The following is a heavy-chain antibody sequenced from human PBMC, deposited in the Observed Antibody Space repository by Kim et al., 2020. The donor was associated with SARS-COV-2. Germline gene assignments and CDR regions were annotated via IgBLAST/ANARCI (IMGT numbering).Heavy chain of an antibody. D-gene: IGHD3-10*01. CDR3: ARDYYGSGSYYNVLNWYFDL. CDR1: GGSFSGYY. V-gene: IGHV4-34*01. CDR2: INYSGST. J-gene: IGHJ2*01. Sequence: SETLSLTCAVYGGSFSGYYWSWIRQPPGKGLEWIGEINYSGSTNYNPSLKSRVTISVDTSKNQFSLKLSSVTAADTAVYYCARDYYGSGSYYNVLNWYFDLWGRGTLVTVSS.